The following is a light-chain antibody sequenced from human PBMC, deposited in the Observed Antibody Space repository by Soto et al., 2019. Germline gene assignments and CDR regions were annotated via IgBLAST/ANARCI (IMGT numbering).Light chain of an antibody. CDR2: RNN. CDR3: AAWDDSLSVLYV. CDR1: SSNIGSNY. Sequence: QSVLTQPPSASGTPGQRVTISCSGSSSNIGSNYVYWYQQLPGTAPKLLIYRNNQRPSGVPDRFSGSKSGTSASLAISGLRSEDEADHYCAAWDDSLSVLYVFGTGTKVTVL. V-gene: IGLV1-47*01. J-gene: IGLJ1*01.